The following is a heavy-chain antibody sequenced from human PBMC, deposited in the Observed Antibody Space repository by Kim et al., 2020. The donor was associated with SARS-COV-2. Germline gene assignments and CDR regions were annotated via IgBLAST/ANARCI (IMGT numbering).Heavy chain of an antibody. Sequence: GGSLRLSCAGSGFTLSDYWMHWRRQVPGKGPVGVSRIRSDISSATYADSVRGRFTLSRDNAKNTVYLQMNSLRAEDTAVYYCARQWDSSSWSTFGVWGQGTLVTVSS. CDR1: GFTLSDYW. CDR3: ARQWDSSSWSTFGV. CDR2: IRSDISSA. V-gene: IGHV3-74*01. J-gene: IGHJ4*02. D-gene: IGHD6-13*01.